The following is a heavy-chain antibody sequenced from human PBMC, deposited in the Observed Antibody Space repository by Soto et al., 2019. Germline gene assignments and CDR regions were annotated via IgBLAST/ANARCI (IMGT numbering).Heavy chain of an antibody. D-gene: IGHD3-22*01. CDR3: ARDGSFYDSSGYSPDY. J-gene: IGHJ4*02. CDR1: GFTFRSYA. V-gene: IGHV3-30*04. Sequence: GGSLRLSCAAAGFTFRSYARSWVRQAPGKGLEWVAVIRCDGSNKYYADSVKGRFTISRDNSKNTLYLQMNSLRAEDTAVYYCARDGSFYDSSGYSPDYWGQGTLVTVSS. CDR2: IRCDGSNK.